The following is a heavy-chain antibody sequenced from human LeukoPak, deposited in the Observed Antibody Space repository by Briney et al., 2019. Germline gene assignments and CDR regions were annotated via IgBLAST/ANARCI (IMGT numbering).Heavy chain of an antibody. D-gene: IGHD3-10*02. CDR2: IRVKAHNYAT. CDR1: GFTFSDYA. Sequence: GGSLRLSCAASGFTFSDYAMHWVRQASGKGLEWVGRIRVKAHNYATAYAASVKGRFTISRDDSKNTTHLQMNSLKTEDTAVYYCSRPGYYVFDYWGQGRLVTVSS. CDR3: SRPGYYVFDY. V-gene: IGHV3-73*01. J-gene: IGHJ4*02.